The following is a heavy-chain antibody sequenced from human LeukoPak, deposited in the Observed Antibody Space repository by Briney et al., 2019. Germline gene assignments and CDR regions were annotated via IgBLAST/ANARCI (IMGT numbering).Heavy chain of an antibody. V-gene: IGHV4-59*08. CDR3: ARSSMVRGVDY. CDR2: IYYSGST. D-gene: IGHD3-10*01. CDR1: GGSISSYY. Sequence: SETLSLTCTVSGGSISSYYWSWIRQPPGKGLEWIGYIYYSGSTNYNPSLKSRVTISVDTSKNQFSLKLSSVTAADTAVCYCARSSMVRGVDYWGQGTLVTVSS. J-gene: IGHJ4*02.